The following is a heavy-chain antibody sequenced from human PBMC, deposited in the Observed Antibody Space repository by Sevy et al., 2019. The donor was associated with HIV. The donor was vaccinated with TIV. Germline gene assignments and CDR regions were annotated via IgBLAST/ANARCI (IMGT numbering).Heavy chain of an antibody. CDR2: IYTSGST. Sequence: SETLSLTCTVSGGSISSYYWSWIRQPAGKGLEWIGRIYTSGSTNYNPSLKSRVTMSVHTSKNQFSLKLSSVTAADTAVYYCARDGEGVVPAAVNWFDPWGQGTLVTVSS. V-gene: IGHV4-4*07. D-gene: IGHD2-2*01. CDR3: ARDGEGVVPAAVNWFDP. J-gene: IGHJ5*02. CDR1: GGSISSYY.